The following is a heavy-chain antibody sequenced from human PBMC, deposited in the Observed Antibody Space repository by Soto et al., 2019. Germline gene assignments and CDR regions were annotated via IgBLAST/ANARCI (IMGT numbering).Heavy chain of an antibody. Sequence: PGGSLRLSCAASGFTFSSYGMHWVRQAPGKGLEWVAVIWYDGSNKYYADSVKGRFTISRDNSKNTLYLQMNSLRAEDTAVYYCARGLYCSSTSCYYYYYYGMDVWGQGTTVTVSS. CDR2: IWYDGSNK. CDR3: ARGLYCSSTSCYYYYYYGMDV. V-gene: IGHV3-33*01. D-gene: IGHD2-2*01. J-gene: IGHJ6*02. CDR1: GFTFSSYG.